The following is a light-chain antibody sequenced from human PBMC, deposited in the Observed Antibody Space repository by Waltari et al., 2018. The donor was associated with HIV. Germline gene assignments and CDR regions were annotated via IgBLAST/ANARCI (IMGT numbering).Light chain of an antibody. CDR1: QSVGSTY. CDR3: QHFDTSPPGT. CDR2: GAS. J-gene: IGKJ2*02. V-gene: IGKV3-20*01. Sequence: EVVLTQSTGTLSLSPGERATLSCRASQSVGSTYLAWYQQKPGQAPRLLIHGASSRATGIPDRFSGSGSGTDFILTISRLEPEDFAMYYCQHFDTSPPGTFGQGTKLQIK.